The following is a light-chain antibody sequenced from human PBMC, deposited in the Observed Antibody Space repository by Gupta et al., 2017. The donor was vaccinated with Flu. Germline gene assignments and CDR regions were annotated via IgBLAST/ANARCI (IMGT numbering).Light chain of an antibody. CDR1: QSVSSY. V-gene: IGKV3-11*01. CDR2: DAS. Sequence: EIVLTQSPATLSLSPGERATLSCRASQSVSSYLAWYQQKPGQAPRLLIYDASNRATGIPARFSGSGYGTDCTLTISSLEPEEFAVYYCQQRSNGHLEAITFGQGTRLEIK. J-gene: IGKJ5*01. CDR3: QQRSNGHLEAIT.